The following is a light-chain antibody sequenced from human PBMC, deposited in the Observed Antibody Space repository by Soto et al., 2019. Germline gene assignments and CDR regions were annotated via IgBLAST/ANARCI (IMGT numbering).Light chain of an antibody. CDR1: QNVDKNY. CDR3: HQHTQSRGT. CDR2: HTS. Sequence: EIVLTQSPGTLSLSKGQRASLSCRASQNVDKNYFAWYQQRPGQAPRVLIHHTSRRASGIPDRFSGAGSGTDFTLTISRLEPEDFAVYFCHQHTQSRGTFGQGTRVEIK. V-gene: IGKV3D-20*02. J-gene: IGKJ1*01.